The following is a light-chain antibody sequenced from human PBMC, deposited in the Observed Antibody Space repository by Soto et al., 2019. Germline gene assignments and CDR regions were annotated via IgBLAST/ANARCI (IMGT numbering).Light chain of an antibody. CDR3: QQSYSTFVT. J-gene: IGKJ5*01. CDR2: KAS. CDR1: QSISSW. Sequence: DIQMTQSPSTLSASVGDRVTMTCRASQSISSWLAWHQQKAGKAPKLLIYKASSLQSGVPSRFSGSGSGTDFTLTISSLQPEDFATYYCQQSYSTFVTFGQGTRLEIK. V-gene: IGKV1-5*03.